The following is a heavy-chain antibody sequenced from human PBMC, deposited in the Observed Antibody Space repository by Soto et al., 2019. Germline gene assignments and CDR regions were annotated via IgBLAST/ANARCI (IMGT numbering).Heavy chain of an antibody. J-gene: IGHJ2*01. CDR3: ARGNSYGSYWYFDL. D-gene: IGHD5-18*01. CDR2: ITASNGNT. Sequence: GASVKVSCKASGFSFSTYGITWVRQAPGQGLEWMGWITASNGNTHYAQNLQGRVTMTTDTSTSTAYMELWRLSPDDTAVYYCARGNSYGSYWYFDLWGRGTLVTVSS. V-gene: IGHV1-18*04. CDR1: GFSFSTYG.